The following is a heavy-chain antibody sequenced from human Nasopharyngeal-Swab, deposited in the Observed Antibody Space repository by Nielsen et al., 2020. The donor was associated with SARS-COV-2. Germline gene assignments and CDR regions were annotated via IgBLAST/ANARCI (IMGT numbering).Heavy chain of an antibody. V-gene: IGHV3-13*05. CDR1: GFTFSSYD. CDR3: ARGSGGGVVDY. J-gene: IGHJ4*02. CDR2: IGTAGDP. D-gene: IGHD1-26*01. Sequence: GESLKISCAASGFTFSSYDMHWVRQATGKGLEWVSAIGTAGDPYYPGSVKGRFTISRENAKNSLYLQMNSLRAGDTAVYYCARGSGGGVVDYWGQGTLVTVSS.